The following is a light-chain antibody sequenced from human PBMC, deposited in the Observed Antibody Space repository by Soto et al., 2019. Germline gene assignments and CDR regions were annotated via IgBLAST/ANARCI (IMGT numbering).Light chain of an antibody. CDR2: GAS. CDR3: QQADSFPLT. CDR1: RDISTW. J-gene: IGKJ4*01. V-gene: IGKV1D-12*01. Sequence: DIQMTQSPSSVSASVGDRVTITCRASRDISTWLAWYQQKPGKAPKLLIYGASTLESGVPSRFSGRGSGTDFTLTISSLQPEDFATYFCQQADSFPLTFGGGTKVEIK.